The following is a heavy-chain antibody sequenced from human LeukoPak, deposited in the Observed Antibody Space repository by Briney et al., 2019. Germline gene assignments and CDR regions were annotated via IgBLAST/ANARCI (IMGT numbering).Heavy chain of an antibody. CDR3: AKDLSYYLTEFDY. CDR2: ISASGGST. Sequence: GGSLRLSCAASGFTFISYAMSWARQAPGKRLEWVSVISASGGSTNYADSVKGRFTISRDNSKNTLYLQMNSLRAEDTAVYYCAKDLSYYLTEFDYWGQGTLVTVSS. CDR1: GFTFISYA. V-gene: IGHV3-23*01. J-gene: IGHJ4*02. D-gene: IGHD1-26*01.